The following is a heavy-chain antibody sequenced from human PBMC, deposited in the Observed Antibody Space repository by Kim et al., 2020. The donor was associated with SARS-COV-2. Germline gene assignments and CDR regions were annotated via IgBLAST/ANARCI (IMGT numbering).Heavy chain of an antibody. CDR1: GYTLTELS. CDR2: FDPEDGET. D-gene: IGHD1-26*01. Sequence: ASVKVSCKVSGYTLTELSMHWVRQAPGKGLEWMGGFDPEDGETIYAQKFQGRVTMTEDTSTDTAYMELSSLRSEDTAVYYCVGVGANYYYYGMDVWGQGTTVTVSS. V-gene: IGHV1-24*01. J-gene: IGHJ6*02. CDR3: VGVGANYYYYGMDV.